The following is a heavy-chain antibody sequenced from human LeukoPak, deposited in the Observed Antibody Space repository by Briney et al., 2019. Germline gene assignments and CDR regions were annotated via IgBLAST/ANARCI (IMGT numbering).Heavy chain of an antibody. CDR1: GGSFSGYY. CDR2: INHSGST. CDR3: ARRYSSGYYRIPFNWFDP. Sequence: SETLSLTCAVYGGSFSGYYWSWIRQPPGKGLEWIGEINHSGSTNYNPSLKSRVTISVDTSKNQLPLKLSSVTAADTAVYYCARRYSSGYYRIPFNWFDPWGQGTLVTVSS. D-gene: IGHD3-22*01. V-gene: IGHV4-34*01. J-gene: IGHJ5*02.